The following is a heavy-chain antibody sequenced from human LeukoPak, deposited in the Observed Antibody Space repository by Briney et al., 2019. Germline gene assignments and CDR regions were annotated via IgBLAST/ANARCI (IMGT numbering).Heavy chain of an antibody. D-gene: IGHD6-19*01. CDR3: ARSSIAVARGAEYFQH. J-gene: IGHJ1*01. V-gene: IGHV2-5*02. CDR2: IYWDDDK. Sequence: SGPTLVKPTQTVTLTCTFSGFSLSTSGVGVGWIRQPPGKALEWLALIYWDDDKRYSPSLKSRLTITKDTSKNQVVLTMTNMDPVDTATYYCARSSIAVARGAEYFQHWGQGTLVTVSS. CDR1: GFSLSTSGVG.